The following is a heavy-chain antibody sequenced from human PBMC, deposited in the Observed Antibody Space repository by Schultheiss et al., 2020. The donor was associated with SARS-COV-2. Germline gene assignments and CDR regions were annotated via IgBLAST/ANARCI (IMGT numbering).Heavy chain of an antibody. V-gene: IGHV3-30*03. CDR1: GFTFSSYG. CDR2: ISYDGSNK. D-gene: IGHD1-1*01. J-gene: IGHJ3*01. Sequence: GGSLRLSCAASGFTFSSYGMHWVRQAPGKGLEWVAVISYDGSNKYYADSVKGRFTISRDNAKNSLYLQMNSLRAEDTAVYYCARAIPTGQDVFDVWGQGTMVTVSS. CDR3: ARAIPTGQDVFDV.